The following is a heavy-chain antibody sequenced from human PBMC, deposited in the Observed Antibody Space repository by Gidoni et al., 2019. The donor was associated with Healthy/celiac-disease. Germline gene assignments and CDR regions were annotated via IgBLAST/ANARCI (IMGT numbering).Heavy chain of an antibody. V-gene: IGHV3-30*01. D-gene: IGHD2-2*01. Sequence: VLLVESGGRVVQPGRPLTLSCAASGFTFSSHDMHWVRQAPGMGLEWVAVISYEGRNKYYAYSVNGRFTISRDNSKNTLYLQMNSLRAEDTAVYYCARDPAFGYEASSHFDYWGQGTLGTVSS. J-gene: IGHJ4*02. CDR2: ISYEGRNK. CDR3: ARDPAFGYEASSHFDY. CDR1: GFTFSSHD.